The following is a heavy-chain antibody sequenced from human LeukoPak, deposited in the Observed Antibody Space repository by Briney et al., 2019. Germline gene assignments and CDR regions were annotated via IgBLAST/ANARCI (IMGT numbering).Heavy chain of an antibody. CDR2: IYHSGST. D-gene: IGHD2-2*02. CDR3: ARGNLVVPAAIFGIDY. V-gene: IGHV4-30-2*01. Sequence: SQTLSLTCAVSGGSISSGGYSWSWIRQPPGKGLEWIGYIYHSGSTYYNPSLKSRVTISVDRSKNQFSLKLSSVTAADTAVYYCARGNLVVPAAIFGIDYWGQGTLVTVSS. J-gene: IGHJ4*02. CDR1: GGSISSGGYS.